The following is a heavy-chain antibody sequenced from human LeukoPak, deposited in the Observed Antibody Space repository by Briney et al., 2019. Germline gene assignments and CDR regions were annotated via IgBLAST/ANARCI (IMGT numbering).Heavy chain of an antibody. D-gene: IGHD1-14*01. CDR1: GYFISSGYY. V-gene: IGHV4-38-2*01. Sequence: PSETLSLTCAVSGYFISSGYYWGWIRQSPGKGLEWIGNIYHSGITHYNPSLQGRITLSVDTSKNQFSLNLSSVTAADTAVYYCTRLSTASSRPAYYWCQETLVVDSS. CDR3: TRLSTASSRPAYY. CDR2: IYHSGIT. J-gene: IGHJ4*02.